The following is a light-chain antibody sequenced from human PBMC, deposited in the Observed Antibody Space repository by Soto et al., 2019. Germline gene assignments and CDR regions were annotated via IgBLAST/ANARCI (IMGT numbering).Light chain of an antibody. V-gene: IGLV4-60*03. CDR1: SGHSSYI. J-gene: IGLJ3*02. CDR2: LEGSGSY. CDR3: ETWDSFTRV. Sequence: QLVLTQSSSASASLGSSVKLTCTLSSGHSSYIIAWHQQQPGKAPRYLMKLEGSGSYNKGSGVPDRFSGSSAGADRYLTISNLQSEDEADYYSETWDSFTRVFGGGTNLTVL.